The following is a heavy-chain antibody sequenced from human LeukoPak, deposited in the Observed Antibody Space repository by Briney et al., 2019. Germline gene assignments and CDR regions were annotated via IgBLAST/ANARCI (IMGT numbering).Heavy chain of an antibody. D-gene: IGHD3-9*01. Sequence: PGGSLRLSCAASGFTLSDYYMSWVRQAPGNGLEWVSRTNSAGTVTNYADSVQGRLTISRDNAKNTLYLQMNSLRAEDTALYYCAKGERYFDWLSYYYYGMDVWGQGTTVTVSS. J-gene: IGHJ6*02. CDR1: GFTLSDYY. V-gene: IGHV3-74*01. CDR2: TNSAGTVT. CDR3: AKGERYFDWLSYYYYGMDV.